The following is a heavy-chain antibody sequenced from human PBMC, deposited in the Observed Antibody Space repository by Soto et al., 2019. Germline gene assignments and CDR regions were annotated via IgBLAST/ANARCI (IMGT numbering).Heavy chain of an antibody. CDR1: GFTFSSYW. Sequence: GGSLRLSCAASGFTFSSYWMSWVRQAPGKGLEWVANIKQDGSEKYYVDSVKGRFTISRDNAKNSLYLQMNSLRAEDTAVYYCARDSMVRDFYYYYGMDVWGQGTTVTVSS. V-gene: IGHV3-7*01. J-gene: IGHJ6*02. D-gene: IGHD3-10*01. CDR3: ARDSMVRDFYYYYGMDV. CDR2: IKQDGSEK.